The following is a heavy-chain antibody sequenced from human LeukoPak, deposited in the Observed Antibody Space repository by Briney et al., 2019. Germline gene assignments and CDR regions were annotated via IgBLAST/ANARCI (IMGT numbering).Heavy chain of an antibody. J-gene: IGHJ3*02. CDR2: INPGGDNT. D-gene: IGHD5-24*01. Sequence: GASVKVSCKASGYTFTNYYIHWVRQAPGQGLEWMGLINPGGDNTNYAQNFQGRVTMTRDTSPSTVYMELSSLRSEDTAIYYCARIRDGYNDAYDIWGQRTVVTVPS. CDR1: GYTFTNYY. V-gene: IGHV1-46*01. CDR3: ARIRDGYNDAYDI.